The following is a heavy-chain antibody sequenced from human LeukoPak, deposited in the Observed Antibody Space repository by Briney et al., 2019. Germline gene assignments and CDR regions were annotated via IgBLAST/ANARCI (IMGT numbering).Heavy chain of an antibody. CDR1: GFTFSSYA. CDR2: ISGSGGST. D-gene: IGHD2-15*01. CDR3: AKALKIGYCSGGSCYSENSAFDY. Sequence: GGSLRLSCAASGFTFSSYAMSWVRQAPGKGLEWVSAISGSGGSTYYADSVKGRFTISRDNSKNTLYLQMNSLRAEDTAVYYCAKALKIGYCSGGSCYSENSAFDYWGQGTLVTVSS. J-gene: IGHJ4*02. V-gene: IGHV3-23*01.